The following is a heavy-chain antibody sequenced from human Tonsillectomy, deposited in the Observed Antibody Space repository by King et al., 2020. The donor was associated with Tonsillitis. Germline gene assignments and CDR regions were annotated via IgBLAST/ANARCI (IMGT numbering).Heavy chain of an antibody. D-gene: IGHD3-16*01. Sequence: QLQESGPGLVKPSETLSLTCTVSGGSISSSSYYWGWIRQPPGKGLEWIGSIYYSGSTYYNPSLKSRVTISVDTSKNQFSLKLSSVTAAEPAVYYCARGPGGTHDYWGQGTLVTVSS. CDR2: IYYSGST. CDR1: GGSISSSSYY. CDR3: ARGPGGTHDY. V-gene: IGHV4-39*07. J-gene: IGHJ4*02.